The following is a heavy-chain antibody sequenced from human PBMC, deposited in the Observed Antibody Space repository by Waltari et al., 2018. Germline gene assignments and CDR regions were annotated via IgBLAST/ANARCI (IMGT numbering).Heavy chain of an antibody. Sequence: QVQLQQWGAGLLKPSETLSLTCAVYGGSFSGYYWSWIRQPPGKGLEWIGEINHSGSTKHNPSLKGPVTISVDTSKNPFSLKLSSVTAADTAVYYCAREPVAGTRWFDPWGQGTLVTVSS. CDR1: GGSFSGYY. J-gene: IGHJ5*02. V-gene: IGHV4-34*01. CDR3: AREPVAGTRWFDP. D-gene: IGHD6-19*01. CDR2: INHSGST.